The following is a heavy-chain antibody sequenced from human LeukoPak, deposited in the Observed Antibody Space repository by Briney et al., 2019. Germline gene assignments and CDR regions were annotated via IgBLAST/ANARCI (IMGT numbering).Heavy chain of an antibody. Sequence: GASVKVSCKASGYTFTSYGISWVRQAPGQGLEWMGWISAYNGNTKYAQKLQGRVTMTTDTSTTTAYMELRSLRSDDTAVYFCAKDGLSLGTGGHWGQGTLVTVSS. V-gene: IGHV1-18*01. CDR2: ISAYNGNT. J-gene: IGHJ4*02. CDR3: AKDGLSLGTGGH. D-gene: IGHD7-27*01. CDR1: GYTFTSYG.